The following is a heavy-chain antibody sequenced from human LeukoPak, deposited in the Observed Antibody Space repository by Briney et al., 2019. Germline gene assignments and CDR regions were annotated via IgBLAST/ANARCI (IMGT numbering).Heavy chain of an antibody. CDR3: ASGDRGPCEFDY. D-gene: IGHD3-22*01. V-gene: IGHV3-53*01. CDR2: IYSGGST. CDR1: GFTVSGNY. Sequence: GGSLRLSCAASGFTVSGNYMSWVRQAPGKGLEWVSVIYSGGSTYYADSVKGRFTISRDNSKNMLYLQMNSLRAEDTAVYYCASGDRGPCEFDYWGQGTLVTVSS. J-gene: IGHJ4*02.